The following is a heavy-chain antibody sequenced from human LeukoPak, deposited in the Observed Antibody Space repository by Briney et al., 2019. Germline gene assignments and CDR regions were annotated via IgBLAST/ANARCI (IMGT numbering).Heavy chain of an antibody. CDR1: GGSISSSSYY. Sequence: SETLSLTCTVSGGSISSSSYYWGWIRQPPGKGLEWIGSIYYSGSTYYNPSLKSRVTISVDTSKNQFSLKLSSVAAADTAVYYCARQDPTMVRGVIMDWGQGTLVTVSS. V-gene: IGHV4-39*07. CDR3: ARQDPTMVRGVIMD. CDR2: IYYSGST. J-gene: IGHJ4*02. D-gene: IGHD3-10*01.